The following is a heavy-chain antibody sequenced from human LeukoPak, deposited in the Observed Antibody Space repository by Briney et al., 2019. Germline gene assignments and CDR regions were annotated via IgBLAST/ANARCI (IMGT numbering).Heavy chain of an antibody. J-gene: IGHJ4*02. CDR1: GFTFGDYG. Sequence: GGSLRLSCAASGFTFGDYGMSWVRQAPGKGLEWVSGINWNGGSTGYADSVKGRFTISRDNAKNSLYLQMNSLRAEDTAVYYCARDRSMTHFDYWGQGTLVTVSS. CDR2: INWNGGST. V-gene: IGHV3-20*04. CDR3: ARDRSMTHFDY.